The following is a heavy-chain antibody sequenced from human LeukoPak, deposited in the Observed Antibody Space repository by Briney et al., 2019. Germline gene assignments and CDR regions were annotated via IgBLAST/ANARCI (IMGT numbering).Heavy chain of an antibody. D-gene: IGHD5-18*01. Sequence: SETLSLTCTVSGGSISSGDYYWSWIRQPPGKGLEWIGSIYYSGSTYYNPSLKSRVTISVDTSKNQFSLRLSSVTAADTAVYYCARDSPDGYTHGHYYYNIDVWGKGTTVTVSS. CDR2: IYYSGST. J-gene: IGHJ6*03. CDR1: GGSISSGDYY. V-gene: IGHV4-39*07. CDR3: ARDSPDGYTHGHYYYNIDV.